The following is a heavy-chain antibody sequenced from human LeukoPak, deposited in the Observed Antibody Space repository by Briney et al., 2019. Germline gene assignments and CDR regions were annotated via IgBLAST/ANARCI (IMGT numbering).Heavy chain of an antibody. CDR2: INTNTGNP. Sequence: GASVKVSCKASGYTFTSYAMNWVRQAPGQGLEWMGWINTNTGNPTYAQGFTGRFVFSLDTSVSTAYLQISSLKAEDTAVYYCARGSLPLPTYGDYPPPALNWGQGTLVTVSS. D-gene: IGHD4-17*01. V-gene: IGHV7-4-1*02. J-gene: IGHJ4*02. CDR1: GYTFTSYA. CDR3: ARGSLPLPTYGDYPPPALN.